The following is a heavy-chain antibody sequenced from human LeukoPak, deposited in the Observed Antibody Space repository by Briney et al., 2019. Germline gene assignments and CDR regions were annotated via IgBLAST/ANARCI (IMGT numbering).Heavy chain of an antibody. CDR1: GGSISSYY. Sequence: KPSETLSLTCTVSGGSISSYYWSWIRQPPGKGLEWIGEINHSGSTNYNPSLKSRVTISVDTSKNQFSLRLSSVTAADTAVYYCASPGYSSGWYGGYYYYGMDVWGQGTTVTVSS. J-gene: IGHJ6*02. V-gene: IGHV4-34*01. D-gene: IGHD6-19*01. CDR2: INHSGST. CDR3: ASPGYSSGWYGGYYYYGMDV.